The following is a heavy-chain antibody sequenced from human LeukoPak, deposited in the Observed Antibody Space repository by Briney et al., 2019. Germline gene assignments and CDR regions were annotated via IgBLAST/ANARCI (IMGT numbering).Heavy chain of an antibody. Sequence: PPETLSLTCAVFGGSFSGYSWTWIRQPPGKGREWIGKISDSGSANYNPSLKSRVTISVHASGNKFSLELSSATAADTAVYYCARGRTGENTYVGGYYYMDVWGKGTTVIVSS. V-gene: IGHV4-34*01. J-gene: IGHJ6*03. CDR3: ARGRTGENTYVGGYYYMDV. CDR1: GGSFSGYS. D-gene: IGHD4-17*01. CDR2: ISDSGSA.